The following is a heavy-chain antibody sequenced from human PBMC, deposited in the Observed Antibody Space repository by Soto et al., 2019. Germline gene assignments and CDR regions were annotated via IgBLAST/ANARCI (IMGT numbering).Heavy chain of an antibody. Sequence: PGGSLRLSCAASGFTFSSYAMHWVRQAPGKGLEWVAVISYDGSNKYYADSVKGRFTISRDNSKNTLYLQMNSLRAEDTAVYYCAKGGQTWVYFDYWGQGTLVTVSS. CDR3: AKGGQTWVYFDY. CDR1: GFTFSSYA. V-gene: IGHV3-30*04. CDR2: ISYDGSNK. D-gene: IGHD3-10*01. J-gene: IGHJ4*02.